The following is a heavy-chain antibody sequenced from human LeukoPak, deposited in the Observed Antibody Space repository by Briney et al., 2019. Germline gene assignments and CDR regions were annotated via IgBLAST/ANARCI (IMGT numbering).Heavy chain of an antibody. D-gene: IGHD6-19*01. CDR2: IYYTGST. J-gene: IGHJ4*02. CDR3: VKSGGYGLIDY. CDR1: GGSISNTNYY. V-gene: IGHV4-39*01. Sequence: SETLSLTCTVSGGSISNTNYYWGWIRQPPGKGLEWIGTIYYTGSTYYNASLQSRVTISIDMSKNQFSLRLSSVTAADTAMYYCVKSGGYGLIDYWGQGTLVTVSS.